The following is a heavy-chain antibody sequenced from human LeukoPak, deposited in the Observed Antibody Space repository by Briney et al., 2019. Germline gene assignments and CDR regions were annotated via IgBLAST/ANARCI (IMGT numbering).Heavy chain of an antibody. J-gene: IGHJ3*02. Sequence: PGGSLRLSCAASGFTFSSYEMNWVRQAPGKGLEWVSYISSSGSSTYYADSVEGRFTISRDNAKNSLHLQMNTVRAEDTAVYYCVRDGYCSDGGCYAASDIWGQGTKVTVSS. CDR1: GFTFSSYE. V-gene: IGHV3-48*03. D-gene: IGHD2-15*01. CDR3: VRDGYCSDGGCYAASDI. CDR2: ISSSGSST.